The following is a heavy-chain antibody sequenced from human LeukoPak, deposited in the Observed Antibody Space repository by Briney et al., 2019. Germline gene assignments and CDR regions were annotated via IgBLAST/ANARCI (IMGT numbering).Heavy chain of an antibody. J-gene: IGHJ4*02. CDR1: GYTFTTYG. D-gene: IGHD5-18*01. CDR3: ARTQAMVRGSFDY. V-gene: IGHV1-69*06. Sequence: SVKVSCKASGYTFTTYGINWVRQAPGQGLEWMGGIIPIFGTANYAQKFQGRVTITADKSTSTAYMELSSLRSEDTAVYYCARTQAMVRGSFDYWGQGTLVTVSS. CDR2: IIPIFGTA.